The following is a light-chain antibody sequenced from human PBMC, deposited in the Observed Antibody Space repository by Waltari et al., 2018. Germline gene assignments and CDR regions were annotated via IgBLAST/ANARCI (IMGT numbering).Light chain of an antibody. Sequence: QAVLTQPASLSASPGASASLTCTLRSDINVGTYKIYLYQQSPGSPPQFLVKYKPDSGTTLGSGVPSRFSGSKDTSANAGILLISGLQSEDEADYYCMILYNNAVVFGGGTKVTVL. J-gene: IGLJ3*02. CDR1: SDINVGTYK. CDR3: MILYNNAVV. V-gene: IGLV5-45*01. CDR2: YKPDSGT.